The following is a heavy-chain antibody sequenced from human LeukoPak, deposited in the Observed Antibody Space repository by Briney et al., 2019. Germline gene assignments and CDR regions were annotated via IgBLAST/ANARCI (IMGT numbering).Heavy chain of an antibody. CDR1: GFTSSSYA. V-gene: IGHV3-23*01. D-gene: IGHD4-17*01. J-gene: IGHJ4*02. CDR2: VSGSGDRM. Sequence: GGSLRLSCAASGFTSSSYALNWVRQAPGKGLEWVATVSGSGDRMCHADSVKGRFTISRDNSKNTIYLQMNSLRAEDTAVYYCANEIRPNDYWGQGTQVTVSS. CDR3: ANEIRPNDY.